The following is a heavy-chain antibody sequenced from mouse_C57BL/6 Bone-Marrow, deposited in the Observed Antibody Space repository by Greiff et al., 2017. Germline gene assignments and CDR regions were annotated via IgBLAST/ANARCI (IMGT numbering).Heavy chain of an antibody. CDR3: ARLGGQSYYAMDY. V-gene: IGHV1-55*01. Sequence: VQLQQPGAELVKPGASVKMSCKASGYTFTSYWITWVKQRPGQGLEWIGDIYPGSGSTNYNEKFKSKATLTVDTSSSTAYVQLSSLTSEDSAVYYCARLGGQSYYAMDYWGQGTSGTVSS. CDR1: GYTFTSYW. CDR2: IYPGSGST. J-gene: IGHJ4*01. D-gene: IGHD4-1*01.